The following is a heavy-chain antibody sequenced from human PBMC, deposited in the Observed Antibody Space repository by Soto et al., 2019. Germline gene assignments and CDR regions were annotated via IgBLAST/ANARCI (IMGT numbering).Heavy chain of an antibody. D-gene: IGHD6-19*01. J-gene: IGHJ6*02. CDR1: GYTFTSYG. V-gene: IGHV1-18*04. Sequence: VQLVQSGAEVKKPGASVKVSCKASGYTFTSYGISWVRQAPGQGLEWMGWISAYNGNTKYAQSLQGRVTMTTDTSTSTAYMERRSLRSDDSAVYYCARDAAVAGNSYGMDVWGQGTTVTVSS. CDR3: ARDAAVAGNSYGMDV. CDR2: ISAYNGNT.